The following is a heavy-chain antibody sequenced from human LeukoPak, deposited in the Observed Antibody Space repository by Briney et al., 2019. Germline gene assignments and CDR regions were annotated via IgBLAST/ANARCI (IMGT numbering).Heavy chain of an antibody. CDR2: ISSSSSYI. J-gene: IGHJ4*02. Sequence: GGSLRLSCAASGFTFSSYSMNWVSQARGKGLEWVSSISSSSSYIYYADAVKGRFTISRDNAKNSLYLQVNSLRAEDTAVYYXXXXXXXXXXXXIXTGYFLFDYWGQGTLVTVSS. CDR1: GFTFSSYS. CDR3: XXXXXXXXXXXIXTGYFLFDY. V-gene: IGHV3-21*01. D-gene: IGHD3-9*01.